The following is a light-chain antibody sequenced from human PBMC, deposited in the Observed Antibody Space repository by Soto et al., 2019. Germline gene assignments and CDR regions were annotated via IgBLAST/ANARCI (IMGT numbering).Light chain of an antibody. CDR2: KAS. CDR1: QSISNW. Sequence: DIQMTQSPSTLSASVGDRVTITCRASQSISNWLAWYQQKPGKAPKLLIYKASSLESGVPSRFSGSGSGTEFTLTISSLQPDDFATYYCQQSNTYWTFGQGTKVDIK. CDR3: QQSNTYWT. V-gene: IGKV1-5*03. J-gene: IGKJ1*01.